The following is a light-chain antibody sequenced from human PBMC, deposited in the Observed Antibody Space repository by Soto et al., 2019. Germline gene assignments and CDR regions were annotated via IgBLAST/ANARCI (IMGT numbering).Light chain of an antibody. Sequence: QSALTQPPSASGTPGQRVTISCSGSSSNIGRNTVDWYQHLPGTAPKLLIYSNDQRPSGVPDRFSGSKSGTSASLAISGLQSEDEADYYCAAWDDSLNGLVFGTGTQLTVL. CDR1: SSNIGRNT. CDR2: SND. J-gene: IGLJ6*01. CDR3: AAWDDSLNGLV. V-gene: IGLV1-44*01.